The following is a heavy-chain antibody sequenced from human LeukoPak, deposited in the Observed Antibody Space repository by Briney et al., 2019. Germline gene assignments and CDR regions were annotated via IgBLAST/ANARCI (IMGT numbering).Heavy chain of an antibody. V-gene: IGHV3-66*01. Sequence: GGSLRLSCAASGFTVSSNYMSWVRQAPGKGLEWVSVIYSGGSTYYADSVKGRFTISRDNSKNTLYLQMNSLRAEDTAVYYCARDADDSSGYYQELWGQGTLVTVSS. CDR1: GFTVSSNY. D-gene: IGHD3-22*01. J-gene: IGHJ4*02. CDR2: IYSGGST. CDR3: ARDADDSSGYYQEL.